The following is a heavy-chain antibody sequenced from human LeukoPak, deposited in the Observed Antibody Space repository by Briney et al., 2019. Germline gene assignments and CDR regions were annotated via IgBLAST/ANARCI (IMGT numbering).Heavy chain of an antibody. Sequence: PGESLKISCKGSGYSFTSYWINWVRQMPGKGLEWMGIIFPGDSDIRYSPSFQGQVTISADKSISSAYLQWSSLKASDIAMYYCARQLCSGGTCYLDYWGQGTLVTVSS. J-gene: IGHJ4*02. V-gene: IGHV5-51*01. CDR3: ARQLCSGGTCYLDY. D-gene: IGHD2-15*01. CDR1: GYSFTSYW. CDR2: IFPGDSDI.